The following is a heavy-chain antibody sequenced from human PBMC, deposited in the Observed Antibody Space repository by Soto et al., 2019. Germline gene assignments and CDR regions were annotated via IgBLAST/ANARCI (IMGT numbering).Heavy chain of an antibody. CDR3: ARGHRDDFWSGYYDSSYYYYGY. CDR2: IYSGGST. D-gene: IGHD3-3*01. Sequence: GGSLRLSCAASGFTVSSNYMSWVRQAPGKGLEWVSVIYSGGSTYYADSVKGRFTISRDNSKNTLYLQMNSLRAEDTAVYYCARGHRDDFWSGYYDSSYYYYGYWGQGALVTVSS. J-gene: IGHJ4*02. V-gene: IGHV3-66*01. CDR1: GFTVSSNY.